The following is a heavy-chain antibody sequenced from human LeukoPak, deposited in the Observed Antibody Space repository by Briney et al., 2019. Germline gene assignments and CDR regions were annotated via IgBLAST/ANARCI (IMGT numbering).Heavy chain of an antibody. J-gene: IGHJ4*02. Sequence: GRSLRLSCAASGFTFDDYAMHWVRQAPGKGLEWVSGISWNSGSIGYADSEKGRFTISRDNAKNSLYLQMNSLRAEDTALYYCAKGSGGDFYWGQGTLVTVSS. D-gene: IGHD2-21*02. V-gene: IGHV3-9*01. CDR3: AKGSGGDFY. CDR1: GFTFDDYA. CDR2: ISWNSGSI.